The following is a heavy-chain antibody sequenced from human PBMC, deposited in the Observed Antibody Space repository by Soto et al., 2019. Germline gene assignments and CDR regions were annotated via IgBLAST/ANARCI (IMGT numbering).Heavy chain of an antibody. Sequence: EVQLVESGGGVGRPGGSLRLSCPASGFFFEDYGMNWFRQIPDKGLDWVSFFNWGGDQTGYGDSMKGRFTVSRDNSRNSLYLQIDSLRVEDTAFYHCARNRRGGGYYFDYWGQGDLVTVSS. D-gene: IGHD3-22*01. J-gene: IGHJ4*02. CDR3: ARNRRGGGYYFDY. CDR1: GFFFEDYG. CDR2: FNWGGDQT. V-gene: IGHV3-20*01.